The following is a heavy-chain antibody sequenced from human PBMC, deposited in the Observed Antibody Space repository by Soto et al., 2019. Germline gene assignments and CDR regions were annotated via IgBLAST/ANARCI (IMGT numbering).Heavy chain of an antibody. Sequence: ASVKVSCKASGYTFTGYYMHWVRQAPGQGLEWMGWINLNSGGTNYAQKFQGRVTMTRDTSISTAYMELSRLRSDDTAVYYCARDSGYYDSSGYSFDYWGQGTLVTVSS. CDR2: INLNSGGT. CDR1: GYTFTGYY. D-gene: IGHD3-22*01. V-gene: IGHV1-2*02. CDR3: ARDSGYYDSSGYSFDY. J-gene: IGHJ4*02.